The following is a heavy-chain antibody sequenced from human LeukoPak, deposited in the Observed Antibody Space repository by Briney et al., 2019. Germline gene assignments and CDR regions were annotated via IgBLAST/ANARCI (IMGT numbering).Heavy chain of an antibody. J-gene: IGHJ6*03. CDR3: ARGVRFSDFYYYMDV. D-gene: IGHD3-3*01. CDR1: GYSFTIYW. Sequence: GESLKISCKGSGYSFTIYWIGWVRQMPGKGLEWMGIIYPGDSDTRYSPSFQGQVTISADKSISTAYMDLSSLRSEDTAVYYCARGVRFSDFYYYMDVWGQGTTVTVSS. V-gene: IGHV5-51*01. CDR2: IYPGDSDT.